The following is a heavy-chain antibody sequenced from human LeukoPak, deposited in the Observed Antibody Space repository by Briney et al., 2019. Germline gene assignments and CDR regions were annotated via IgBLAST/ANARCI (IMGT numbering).Heavy chain of an antibody. V-gene: IGHV3-21*06. J-gene: IGHJ1*01. CDR2: ISSVSSFI. Sequence: GGSLRLSCAASGFTFSSYSMNWVRQAPGKGLEWVSSISSVSSFIFYADSVKGRFTISRDNAKNSVFLHMNSLRAEDTALYYCARDQGDFTLTAVQWGQGTLVTVSS. CDR1: GFTFSSYS. D-gene: IGHD2-21*02. CDR3: ARDQGDFTLTAVQ.